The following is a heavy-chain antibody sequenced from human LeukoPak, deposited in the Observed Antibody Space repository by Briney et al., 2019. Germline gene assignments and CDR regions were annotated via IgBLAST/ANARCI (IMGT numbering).Heavy chain of an antibody. D-gene: IGHD6-25*01. CDR1: GFTFSTYT. J-gene: IGHJ6*03. CDR3: ARFAAGGSYYYYMDV. V-gene: IGHV3-48*01. CDR2: IGTSSSTI. Sequence: GGSLRLSCAASGFTFSTYTMNWVRQPPGEGLEWVSNIGTSSSTIYYADSVKGRFTISRDNAKNSLYLQMNRLRADDTAVYYCARFAAGGSYYYYMDVWGKGTTVTVSS.